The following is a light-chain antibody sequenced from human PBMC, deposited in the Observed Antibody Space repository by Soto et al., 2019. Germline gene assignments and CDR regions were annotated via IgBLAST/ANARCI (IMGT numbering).Light chain of an antibody. CDR1: QSIDSW. Sequence: DIQMTQSPSTLSASVGDRVTITCRASQSIDSWLAWYQQKPGKAPKLLIYKTSNLESGVPSRFSGSGSGTEFSLTISSLQPDDFATYYCQQYKSFSFTFGGGTKVDIK. CDR2: KTS. V-gene: IGKV1-5*03. CDR3: QQYKSFSFT. J-gene: IGKJ4*01.